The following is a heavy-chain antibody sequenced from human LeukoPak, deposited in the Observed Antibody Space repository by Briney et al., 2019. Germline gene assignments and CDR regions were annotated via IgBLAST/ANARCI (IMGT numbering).Heavy chain of an antibody. J-gene: IGHJ4*02. V-gene: IGHV4-59*12. CDR2: IYYSGST. CDR3: AREGRWFGELTRGIIDY. D-gene: IGHD3-10*01. CDR1: GGSISSYY. Sequence: PSETLSLTCTVSGGSISSYYWSWIRQPPGKGLEWIGYIYYSGSTNYNPSLKSRVTISVDTSKNQFSLKLSSVTAADTAVYYCAREGRWFGELTRGIIDYWGQGTLVTVSS.